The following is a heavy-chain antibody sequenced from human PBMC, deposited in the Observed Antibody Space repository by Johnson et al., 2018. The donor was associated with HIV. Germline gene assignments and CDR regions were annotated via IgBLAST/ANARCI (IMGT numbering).Heavy chain of an antibody. Sequence: VQLVESGGGLVQPGGSLRLSCAASGFTVSRNYMTWVRQAPGKGLEWVSVIYGGGNTYYADSVKGRFTISRDNSQNTLYLQMNSLKTEDTAEYYCTTDGSDPHDAFDIWGQGTMVTVSS. CDR1: GFTVSRNY. CDR3: TTDGSDPHDAFDI. CDR2: IYGGGNT. V-gene: IGHV3-66*01. D-gene: IGHD3-10*01. J-gene: IGHJ3*02.